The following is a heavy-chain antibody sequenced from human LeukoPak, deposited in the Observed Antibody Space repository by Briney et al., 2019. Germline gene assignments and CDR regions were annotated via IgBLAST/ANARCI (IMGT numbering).Heavy chain of an antibody. Sequence: GGSLRLSCAASGFSFSSWWMSWVRQAPGKGLEWVANIKQDGNEKYYVDSVKGRFTISRDNDKNSLCLQMNSLRAEDTAVYYCVREDRSCYYYWGQGTLVTVSS. CDR3: VREDRSCYYY. CDR2: IKQDGNEK. V-gene: IGHV3-7*03. D-gene: IGHD2-15*01. J-gene: IGHJ4*02. CDR1: GFSFSSWW.